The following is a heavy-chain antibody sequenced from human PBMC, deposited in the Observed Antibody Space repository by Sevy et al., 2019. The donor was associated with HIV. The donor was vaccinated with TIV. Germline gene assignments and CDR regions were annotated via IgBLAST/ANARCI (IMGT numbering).Heavy chain of an antibody. V-gene: IGHV1-24*01. D-gene: IGHD2-15*01. Sequence: ASMKVSCKVSGYTLTELSMHWVRQAPGKGLEWMGGFDPEDGETIYSQKFQGRVTMTEDTSTDTAYMELSSLRSEDTAVYYCATDLSYCSGGSCYDHYAFDIWGQGTMVTVSS. CDR3: ATDLSYCSGGSCYDHYAFDI. J-gene: IGHJ3*02. CDR1: GYTLTELS. CDR2: FDPEDGET.